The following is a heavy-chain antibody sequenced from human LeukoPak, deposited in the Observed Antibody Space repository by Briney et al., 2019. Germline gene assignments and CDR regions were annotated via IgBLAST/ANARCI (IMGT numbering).Heavy chain of an antibody. J-gene: IGHJ4*02. CDR1: GFTFSSYS. CDR2: ISSSSSYI. D-gene: IGHD2-15*01. CDR3: ARDRRGARYCSGGSCYWFDY. V-gene: IGHV3-21*01. Sequence: GGSLRLSCAASGFTFSSYSMNWVRQAPGNGLEWVSSISSSSSYIYYADSVKGRFTISRDNAKNSLYLQMNSLRAEDTAVYYCARDRRGARYCSGGSCYWFDYWGQGTLVTVSS.